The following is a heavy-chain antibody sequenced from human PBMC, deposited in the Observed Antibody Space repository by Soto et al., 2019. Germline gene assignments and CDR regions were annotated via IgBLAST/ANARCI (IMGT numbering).Heavy chain of an antibody. D-gene: IGHD1-7*01. V-gene: IGHV2-70*01. CDR1: GFSLSRRGMS. CDR2: IDWEEEK. Sequence: PVHPKQTLLLTCAFSGFSLSRRGMSVSWIRQPPWKALEFLALIDWEEEKFSIPSLRTRLTVSKDTSKSQVVLTLTNVDPLDPATYYCTRSTNWNYDYYFDYGGQGDLVTVSS. CDR3: TRSTNWNYDYYFDY. J-gene: IGHJ4*02.